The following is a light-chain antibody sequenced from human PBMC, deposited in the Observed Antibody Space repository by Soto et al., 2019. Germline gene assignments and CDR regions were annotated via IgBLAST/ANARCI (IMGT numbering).Light chain of an antibody. CDR3: QQYRSRPYT. CDR1: QSISPW. J-gene: IGKJ2*01. V-gene: IGKV1-5*03. CDR2: RAS. Sequence: DIQMTQSPSTLSAYVGERVTITCRASQSISPWLAWYQKKPGKAPNLLIYRASNLQTGVPSRFSVSGSGTEFTLTINSLQPDDFATYYCQQYRSRPYTFGQGTKIEIE.